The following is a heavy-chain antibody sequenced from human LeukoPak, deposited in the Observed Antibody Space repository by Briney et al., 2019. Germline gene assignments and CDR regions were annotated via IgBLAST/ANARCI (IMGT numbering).Heavy chain of an antibody. D-gene: IGHD2-15*01. J-gene: IGHJ4*02. Sequence: GGPRRPSSPPLDLTSETIAMPGSGRAQAKGRKGVAFIWYDGSNKYYADSVKGRFTISRDNSRNTLFLQMNSLRVEDTAVYYCATDRATQYFDYWGQGTLVSVPS. CDR1: DLTSETIA. CDR2: IWYDGSNK. CDR3: ATDRATQYFDY. V-gene: IGHV3-33*08.